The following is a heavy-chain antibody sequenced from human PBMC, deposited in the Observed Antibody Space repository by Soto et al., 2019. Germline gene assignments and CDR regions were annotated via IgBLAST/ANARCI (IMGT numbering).Heavy chain of an antibody. D-gene: IGHD3-22*01. CDR1: GGTFSSYA. CDR2: IIPIFGTA. Sequence: QVQLVQSGAEVKKPGSSVKVSCKASGGTFSSYAISWVRQAPGQGLEWMGGIIPIFGTANYAQKFQGRVTMTADESTSTAYMELSSLRSEDTAVYYCAREGYYDSSGYSFYFDYWGQGTLVTVSS. J-gene: IGHJ4*02. V-gene: IGHV1-69*12. CDR3: AREGYYDSSGYSFYFDY.